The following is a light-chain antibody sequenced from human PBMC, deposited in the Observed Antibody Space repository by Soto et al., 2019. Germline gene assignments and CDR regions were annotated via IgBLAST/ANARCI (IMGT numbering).Light chain of an antibody. CDR1: QSVSSN. Sequence: EIVMTQSPATLSVSPGERATLSCRASQSVSSNLAWYQQKPGQAPRLLIYGASTRATGIPARFSGSGSGTEFTLTISSLQSEDLAVYYCQQYNNWPQTFGQGNKVEIK. CDR2: GAS. V-gene: IGKV3-15*01. CDR3: QQYNNWPQT. J-gene: IGKJ1*01.